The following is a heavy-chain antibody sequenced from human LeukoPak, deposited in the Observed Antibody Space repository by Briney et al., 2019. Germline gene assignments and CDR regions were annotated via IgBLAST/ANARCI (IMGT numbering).Heavy chain of an antibody. CDR2: IYYSGST. J-gene: IGHJ6*02. CDR3: ARHDSSGYYYYYYDMDV. V-gene: IGHV4-39*01. D-gene: IGHD3-22*01. CDR1: GGSISSSSYY. Sequence: PSETLSLTCTVSGGSISSSSYYWGWIRQPPGKGLEWIGSIYYSGSTYYNPSLKSRVTISVDTSKNQFSLKLSSVTAADTAVYYCARHDSSGYYYYYYDMDVWGQGTTVTVSS.